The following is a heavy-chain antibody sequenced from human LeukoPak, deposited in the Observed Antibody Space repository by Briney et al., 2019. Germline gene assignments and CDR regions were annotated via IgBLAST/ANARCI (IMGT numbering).Heavy chain of an antibody. CDR3: ARRGGGVRGWEFDH. CDR2: IFYTGST. D-gene: IGHD6-19*01. J-gene: IGHJ4*02. Sequence: PSETLSLTCTVSGGSISSGGYYWSWIRQHPGKGLEWIGYIFYTGSTYYNPSLKSRVTMSVDTSKNQFSLKLSSVTAADTAVYYCARRGGGVRGWEFDHWGQGTLVTVSS. V-gene: IGHV4-31*03. CDR1: GGSISSGGYY.